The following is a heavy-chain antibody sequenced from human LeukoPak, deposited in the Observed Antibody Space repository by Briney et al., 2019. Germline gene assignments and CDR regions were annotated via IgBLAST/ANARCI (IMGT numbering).Heavy chain of an antibody. CDR2: INWNGGST. Sequence: PGGSLRLSCAASGFTFDDYAMSWVRQAPGKGLEWVSSINWNGGSTVYADSVKGRFTISRDNAENSLYLQMNSLRAEDTALYYCARVSDPVMYYYYHMDVGGKGTTVTISS. CDR1: GFTFDDYA. J-gene: IGHJ6*03. D-gene: IGHD3-16*01. V-gene: IGHV3-20*04. CDR3: ARVSDPVMYYYYHMDV.